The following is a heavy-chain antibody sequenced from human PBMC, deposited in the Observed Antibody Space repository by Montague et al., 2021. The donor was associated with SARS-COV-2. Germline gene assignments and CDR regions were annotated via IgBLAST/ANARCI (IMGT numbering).Heavy chain of an antibody. CDR1: GGSFSGYY. J-gene: IGHJ6*02. D-gene: IGHD4-11*01. CDR2: INHSGST. CDR3: ACGEITTRGLIYYYGMDV. Sequence: SETLSLICAVYGGSFSGYYWTWIRQSPRKGLEWIGEINHSGSTNYNPSLKSRVTISVDTSKNQFSLKLSSVTAADTAVYYCACGEITTRGLIYYYGMDVWGQGTTVTVSS. V-gene: IGHV4-34*01.